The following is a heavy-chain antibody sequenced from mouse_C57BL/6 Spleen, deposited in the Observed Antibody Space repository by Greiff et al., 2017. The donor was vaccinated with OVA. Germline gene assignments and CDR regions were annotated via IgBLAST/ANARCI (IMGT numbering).Heavy chain of an antibody. CDR1: GFTFSSYT. CDR3: ARHYYGREGVMDY. D-gene: IGHD1-1*01. J-gene: IGHJ4*01. Sequence: DVKLQESGGGLVKPGGSLKLSCAASGFTFSSYTMSWVRQTPEKRLEWVATISGGGGNTYYPDSVKGRFTISRDNAKNTLYLQMSSLRSEDTALYYCARHYYGREGVMDYWGQGTSVTVSS. CDR2: ISGGGGNT. V-gene: IGHV5-9*01.